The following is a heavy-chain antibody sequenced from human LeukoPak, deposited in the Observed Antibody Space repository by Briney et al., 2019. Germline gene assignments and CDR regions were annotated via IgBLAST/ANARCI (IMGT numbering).Heavy chain of an antibody. J-gene: IGHJ4*02. CDR2: ISSSSSYI. D-gene: IGHD6-13*01. CDR3: ARDLFHRGGSSWDPQDY. CDR1: GFTFSSYS. V-gene: IGHV3-21*01. Sequence: GGSLRLSCAASGFTFSSYSMNWVRQAPGKGLEWVSSISSSSSYIYYADSVKGRFTISRDNAKNSLYLQMNSLRAEDTAVYYCARDLFHRGGSSWDPQDYWGQGTLVTVSS.